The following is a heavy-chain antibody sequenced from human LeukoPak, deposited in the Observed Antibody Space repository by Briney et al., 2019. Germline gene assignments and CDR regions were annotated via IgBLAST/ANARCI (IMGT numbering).Heavy chain of an antibody. V-gene: IGHV2-70*11. CDR3: ARIQYSNYVADY. CDR2: IDWDDDK. Sequence: SGPALAKPTQTLTLTCTFSGFSLSTSGMCVSWIRQPPGKALEWLARIDWDDDKYYSTSLKTRLTISKDTSKNQVVLTMTNMDPVDTATYYCARIQYSNYVADYWGQGTLVTVSS. D-gene: IGHD4-4*01. J-gene: IGHJ4*02. CDR1: GFSLSTSGMC.